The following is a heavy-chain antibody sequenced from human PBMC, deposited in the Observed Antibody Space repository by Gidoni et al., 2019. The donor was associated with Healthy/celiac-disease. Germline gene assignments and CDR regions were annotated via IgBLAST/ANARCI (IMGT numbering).Heavy chain of an antibody. CDR2: ISYDGSNK. CDR3: ARHVVVTATALDY. V-gene: IGHV3-30-3*01. CDR1: GFTFSSYA. J-gene: IGHJ4*02. Sequence: QVKLVESGGGVVQPGRALRLSWADPGFTFSSYAMHWVRQAPCKGLEWVAVISYDGSNKYYADSVKGRFTISRDNSKNTLYLQMNSLRAEDTAVYYCARHVVVTATALDYWGQGTLVTVSS. D-gene: IGHD2-21*02.